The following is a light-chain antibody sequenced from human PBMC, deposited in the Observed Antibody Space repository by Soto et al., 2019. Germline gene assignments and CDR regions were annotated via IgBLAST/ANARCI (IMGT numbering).Light chain of an antibody. J-gene: IGKJ3*01. V-gene: IGKV3-20*01. CDR3: QQFGSSPGFT. CDR2: GAS. CDR1: QSINSSY. Sequence: EIVLTESPGTRSLSAGERATLSCMASQSINSSYLAWYQQKPGQAPRLLIYGASSRATGIPDRFSGSGSGTDFTLTISRLEPEDFAVYYCQQFGSSPGFTFGPGTKVDIK.